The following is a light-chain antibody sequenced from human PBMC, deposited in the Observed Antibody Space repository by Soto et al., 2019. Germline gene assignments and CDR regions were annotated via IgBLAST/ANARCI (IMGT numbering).Light chain of an antibody. J-gene: IGLJ2*01. Sequence: QSVLTQPPSASASLGASVTLTCTLSSGYSNYKVDWYQQRPGKGPRFVMRVGTGGIVGSKGDGIPDRFSVLGSGLNRYLTIKNIQEEDESDYHCGADHGSGSNFVEVFWGGTKLTVL. CDR1: SGYSNYK. CDR2: VGTGGIVG. CDR3: GADHGSGSNFVEV. V-gene: IGLV9-49*01.